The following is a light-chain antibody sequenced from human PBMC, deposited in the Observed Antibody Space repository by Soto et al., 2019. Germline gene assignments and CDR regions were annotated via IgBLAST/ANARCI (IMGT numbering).Light chain of an antibody. CDR2: RNN. Sequence: QSVVTQPPSLSGTPGQRVTISCSGSSSNVGDNLVYWYQQLPGTAPKLLIYRNNQRPSGVPDRFSGSKSGASASLAISGLRSEDEADYYCATWDDRLRRPVFGGGTKVTVL. CDR1: SSNVGDNL. CDR3: ATWDDRLRRPV. J-gene: IGLJ3*02. V-gene: IGLV1-47*01.